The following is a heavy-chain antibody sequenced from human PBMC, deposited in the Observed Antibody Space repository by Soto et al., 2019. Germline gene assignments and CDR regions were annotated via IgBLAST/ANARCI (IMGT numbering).Heavy chain of an antibody. V-gene: IGHV4-30-4*01. J-gene: IGHJ4*02. CDR2: VYYRGSA. CDR3: ASANWYYFDY. Sequence: QVQLQESGPGLVKPSQTLSLTCSVSGGSISSGDYYWSWIRQPPGKGLEWIGFVYYRGSAYYNPSLKSRVTIAVDTSKNQLSLKLNSVTAADTAVYYCASANWYYFDYWGQGTLVNVSS. CDR1: GGSISSGDYY.